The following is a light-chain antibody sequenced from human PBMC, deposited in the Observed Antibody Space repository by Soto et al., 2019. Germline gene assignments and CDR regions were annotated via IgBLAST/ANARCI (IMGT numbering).Light chain of an antibody. CDR1: SSDVGGYNY. J-gene: IGLJ1*01. CDR3: SLYTSENAYV. CDR2: EVN. Sequence: SVLTQPPSASGSPGQSVAISCTGTSSDVGGYNYVSWYQQHPGKAPKLMIYEVNKRPSGVPDRFSGSKSGNTASLTISGLQAADEADYYCSLYTSENAYVFGTGTKVTVL. V-gene: IGLV2-8*01.